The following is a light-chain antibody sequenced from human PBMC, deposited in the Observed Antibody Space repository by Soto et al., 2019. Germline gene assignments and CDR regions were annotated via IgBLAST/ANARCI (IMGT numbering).Light chain of an antibody. Sequence: EIVMTQSPATMSVSPGERATLSCRASQSVSSNLAWYQHRPGQAPRLLLYVASTRATGIPARFSGSGSGTEFTLTISSLQSEDFAVYYCQQYNNWQLPFGQGTKVEIK. CDR1: QSVSSN. CDR2: VAS. J-gene: IGKJ1*01. CDR3: QQYNNWQLP. V-gene: IGKV3-15*01.